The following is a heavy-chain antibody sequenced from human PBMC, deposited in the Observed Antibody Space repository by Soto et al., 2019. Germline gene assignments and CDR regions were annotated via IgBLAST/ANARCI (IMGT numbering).Heavy chain of an antibody. CDR2: INPNSGGT. Sequence: GASVKVSCKASGYTFTGYYMHWVRQAPGQGLEWMGWINPNSGGTNYAQKFQGWVTMTRDTSISTAYMELSRLRSDDTAVYYCAREVGWDSTMGMDVWGQGTTVTVSS. D-gene: IGHD3-10*01. CDR3: AREVGWDSTMGMDV. CDR1: GYTFTGYY. J-gene: IGHJ6*02. V-gene: IGHV1-2*04.